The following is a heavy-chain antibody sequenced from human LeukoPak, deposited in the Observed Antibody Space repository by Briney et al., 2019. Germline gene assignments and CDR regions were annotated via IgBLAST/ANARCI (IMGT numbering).Heavy chain of an antibody. CDR2: MNPNSGNT. J-gene: IGHJ4*02. V-gene: IGHV1-8*01. D-gene: IGHD2-15*01. CDR1: GYTFTSYD. Sequence: ASVKVSCKASGYTFTSYDINWVRQATGQGLEGMGWMNPNSGNTVYAQKFQGRVTMTRNTSISTAYMELSSLRSEDTAVYYCARGRAVVVAEYYFDYWGQGTLVTVSS. CDR3: ARGRAVVVAEYYFDY.